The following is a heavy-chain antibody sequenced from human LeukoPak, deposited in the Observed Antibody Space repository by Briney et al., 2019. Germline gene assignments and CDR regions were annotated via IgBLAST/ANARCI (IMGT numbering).Heavy chain of an antibody. J-gene: IGHJ4*02. CDR2: ISYDGNDK. D-gene: IGHD6-13*01. Sequence: GGSLRLSCAASRFTFNSFALHWVRQAPGEGLEWMSSISYDGNDKNSADSVKGRFTISRDNSKNTLYLQMDSLRAEDTAVYYCAKDPGVAAAGTDYWGQGTLVTVSS. CDR1: RFTFNSFA. CDR3: AKDPGVAAAGTDY. V-gene: IGHV3-30*01.